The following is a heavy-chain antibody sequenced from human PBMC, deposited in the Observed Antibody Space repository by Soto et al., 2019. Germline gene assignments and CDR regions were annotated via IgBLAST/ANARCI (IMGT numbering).Heavy chain of an antibody. CDR1: GGSVSSGSYY. D-gene: IGHD6-13*01. Sequence: SETLSLTCTVSGGSVSSGSYYWSWIRQPPGKGLEWIGYIYYSGSTNYNPSLKSRVTISVDTSKNQFSLKLSSVTAADTAVYYCARAEGSSSSWYYYGMDVWGQGTTVTVSS. J-gene: IGHJ6*02. CDR2: IYYSGST. CDR3: ARAEGSSSSWYYYGMDV. V-gene: IGHV4-61*01.